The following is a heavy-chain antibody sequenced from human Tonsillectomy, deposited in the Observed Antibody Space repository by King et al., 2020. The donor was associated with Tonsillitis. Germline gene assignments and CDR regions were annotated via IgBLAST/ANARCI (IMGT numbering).Heavy chain of an antibody. D-gene: IGHD2-21*02. CDR1: GFTVRSNY. CDR2: IYSGGST. Sequence: VQLVETGGGLIQPGGSLRLSCAASGFTVRSNYMSWVRQAPGKGLEWVSVIYSGGSTYYADSVKGRFTISRDNSKNTLYLQMNSLRAEDTALYYCAREQLTTIEGAFDIWGQGTMVTVSS. CDR3: AREQLTTIEGAFDI. V-gene: IGHV3-53*02. J-gene: IGHJ3*02.